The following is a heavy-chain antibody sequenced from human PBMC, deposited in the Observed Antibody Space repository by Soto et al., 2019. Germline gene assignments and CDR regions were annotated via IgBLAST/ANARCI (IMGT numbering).Heavy chain of an antibody. V-gene: IGHV4-38-2*01. D-gene: IGHD4-17*01. J-gene: IGHJ4*02. CDR2: IYHSGST. CDR1: GYSISSGYY. CDR3: ARAFGYGGNSGIDY. Sequence: SETLSLTCAVSGYSISSGYYWGWIRQPPGKGLEWIGSIYHSGSTYYNPSLKSRVTISVDTSKNQFFLKLSSVTAADTAVYYCARAFGYGGNSGIDYWGQGTLVTVSS.